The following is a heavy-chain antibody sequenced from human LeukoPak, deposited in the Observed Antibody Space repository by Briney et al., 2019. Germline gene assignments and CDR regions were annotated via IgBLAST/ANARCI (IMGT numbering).Heavy chain of an antibody. CDR1: GFTFSSYS. V-gene: IGHV3-48*04. J-gene: IGHJ6*03. Sequence: GGSLRLSCAASGFTFSSYSMNWVRQAPGKGLEWVSYISSSSSTIYYADSVKGRFTISRDNAKNSLYLQMNSLRAEDTAVYYCARDPCSSTSCYQRGLGYYYYYYMDVWGKGTTVTVSS. CDR2: ISSSSSTI. CDR3: ARDPCSSTSCYQRGLGYYYYYYMDV. D-gene: IGHD2-2*01.